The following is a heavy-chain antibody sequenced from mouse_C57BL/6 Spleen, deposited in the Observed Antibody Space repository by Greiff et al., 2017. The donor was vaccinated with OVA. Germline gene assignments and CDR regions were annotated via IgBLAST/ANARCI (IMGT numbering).Heavy chain of an antibody. D-gene: IGHD1-1*02. Sequence: VQLQQSGAELVRPGASVKLSCTASGFNIKDDYMHWVKQRPEQGLEWIGWIDPENGDTEYASKFQGKATITADTSSNTAYLQLSSLTSEDTAVYYCTTGLSDYWGQGTTLTVSS. V-gene: IGHV14-4*01. CDR1: GFNIKDDY. J-gene: IGHJ2*01. CDR2: IDPENGDT. CDR3: TTGLSDY.